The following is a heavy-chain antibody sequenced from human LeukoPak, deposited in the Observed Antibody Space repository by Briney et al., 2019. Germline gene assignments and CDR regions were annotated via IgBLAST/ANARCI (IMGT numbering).Heavy chain of an antibody. Sequence: ASVKVFCKASGYTFTSYDINWVRQATGQGLEWMGWISAYNGNTNYAQKLQGRVTMTTDTSTSTAYMELRSLRSDDTAVYYCARGLYSSSWYTTYYFDYWGQGTLVTVSS. CDR1: GYTFTSYD. CDR2: ISAYNGNT. CDR3: ARGLYSSSWYTTYYFDY. V-gene: IGHV1-18*01. D-gene: IGHD6-13*01. J-gene: IGHJ4*02.